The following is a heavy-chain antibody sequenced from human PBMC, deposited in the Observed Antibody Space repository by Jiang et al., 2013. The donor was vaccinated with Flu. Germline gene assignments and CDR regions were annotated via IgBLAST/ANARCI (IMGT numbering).Heavy chain of an antibody. V-gene: IGHV3-48*01. D-gene: IGHD4-17*01. CDR2: ITSSSSAI. Sequence: QLLESGGGLVQRGGSLRLSCAASGFTFSSYSMNWVRQAPGKGLEWVSYITSSSSAIYYADSVKGRFTISRDNAKNSLYLQMNSLRAEDTAVYYCARVRYGELARDFDLWGRGTLVTVSS. CDR1: GFTFSSYS. CDR3: ARVRYGELARDFDL. J-gene: IGHJ2*01.